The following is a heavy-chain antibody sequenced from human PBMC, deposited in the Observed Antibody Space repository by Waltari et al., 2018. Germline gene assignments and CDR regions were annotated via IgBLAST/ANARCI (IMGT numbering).Heavy chain of an antibody. V-gene: IGHV4-34*01. CDR1: GGSFSGYY. D-gene: IGHD6-19*01. CDR2: INHSGST. J-gene: IGHJ4*02. Sequence: QVQLQQWGAGLLKPSETLSLTCAVYGGSFSGYYWSWIRQPPGTGLEWIGEINHSGSTNYNPSLKSRVTISVDTSKNQFSLKLSSVTAADTAVYYCARGGAWRPAAKIAVAGYFDYWGQGTLVTVSS. CDR3: ARGGAWRPAAKIAVAGYFDY.